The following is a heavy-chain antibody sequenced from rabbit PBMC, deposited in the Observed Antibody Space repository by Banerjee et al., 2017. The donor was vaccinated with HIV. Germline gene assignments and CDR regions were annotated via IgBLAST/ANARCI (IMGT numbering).Heavy chain of an antibody. J-gene: IGHJ4*01. CDR3: AREEYVGYGYANL. CDR1: GFSFSSSYW. Sequence: QEQLEESGGDLVKPEGSLTLTCTASGFSFSSSYWICWIRQAPGKGLEWIACINSNTGNTVYASWAKGPFTISKTSSTTVTLQMTSLTAADTATYFCAREEYVGYGYANLWGQGTLVTVS. V-gene: IGHV1S45*01. D-gene: IGHD6-1*01. CDR2: INSNTGNT.